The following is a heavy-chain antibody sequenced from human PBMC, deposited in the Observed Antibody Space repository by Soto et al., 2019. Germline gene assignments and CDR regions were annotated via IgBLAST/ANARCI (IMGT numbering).Heavy chain of an antibody. J-gene: IGHJ5*02. CDR1: GYTFTSYG. CDR2: ISAYNGNT. Sequence: GXSVKVSCKASGYTFTSYGISWVRQAPGQGLEWMGWISAYNGNTNYAQKLQGRVTMTTDTSTSTAYMELRSLRSDDTAVYYCAGLILIRSGWYSWFDPWGQGTLVTVSS. D-gene: IGHD6-19*01. V-gene: IGHV1-18*04. CDR3: AGLILIRSGWYSWFDP.